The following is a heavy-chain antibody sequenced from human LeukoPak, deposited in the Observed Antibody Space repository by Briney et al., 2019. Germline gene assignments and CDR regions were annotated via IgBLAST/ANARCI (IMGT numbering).Heavy chain of an antibody. J-gene: IGHJ6*02. V-gene: IGHV3-30*18. CDR1: GFTFSSYG. CDR2: MSYDGSNK. Sequence: TGGSLRLACAASGFTFSSYGMHWVRQAPGKGLEWVAVMSYDGSNKYYADSVKGRFTISRDNSKNTLYLQMNSLRAEDTAVYYCANDYYDNSGSLGLYYYYYGMDVWGQGTTVTVSS. D-gene: IGHD3-22*01. CDR3: ANDYYDNSGSLGLYYYYYGMDV.